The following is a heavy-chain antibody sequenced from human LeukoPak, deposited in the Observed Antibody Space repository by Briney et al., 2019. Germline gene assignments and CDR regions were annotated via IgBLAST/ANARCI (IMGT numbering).Heavy chain of an antibody. CDR2: ISVRSNYR. J-gene: IGHJ4*02. D-gene: IGHD3-22*01. CDR3: VRLRRNNDRSGYYYYYDY. CDR1: GYTFSDFS. Sequence: GGSLTLSCAASGYTFSDFSVNWVRQAPGKGLEGVSSISVRSNYRYYADSVRGRFTISRDDARDSLFLQMNSLRAEDKAVYFCVRLRRNNDRSGYYYYYDYWGQGTLVTVSS. V-gene: IGHV3-21*01.